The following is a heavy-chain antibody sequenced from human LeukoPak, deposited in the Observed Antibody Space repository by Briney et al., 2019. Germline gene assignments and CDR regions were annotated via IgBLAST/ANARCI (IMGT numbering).Heavy chain of an antibody. V-gene: IGHV4-4*07. CDR1: GGSISSYY. CDR3: AREDITMVRGVIITSPAGVWFDP. J-gene: IGHJ5*02. CDR2: IYTSGST. D-gene: IGHD3-10*01. Sequence: SETLSLTCTVSGGSISSYYWSWIRQPAGKGLEWIGRIYTSGSTNYNPSLKSRVTMSVDTSKNQFSLKLSSVTAADTAVHYCAREDITMVRGVIITSPAGVWFDPWGQGTLVTVSS.